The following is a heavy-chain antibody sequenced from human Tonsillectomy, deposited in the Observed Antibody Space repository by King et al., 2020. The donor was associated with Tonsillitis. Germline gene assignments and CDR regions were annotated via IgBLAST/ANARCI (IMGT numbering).Heavy chain of an antibody. CDR3: ARGALAYVWGSDKYYFDY. D-gene: IGHD3-16*01. J-gene: IGHJ4*02. Sequence: VQLVESGGGLVQPGGSLRLSCAASGFTFSSYEMNWVRQAPGKGREGVSYISSSCSTIYYADFVKGRLTISRDNAKNSLNLQMNSLRAEDTAVYYCARGALAYVWGSDKYYFDYWGQGTLVTVSS. CDR2: ISSSCSTI. CDR1: GFTFSSYE. V-gene: IGHV3-48*03.